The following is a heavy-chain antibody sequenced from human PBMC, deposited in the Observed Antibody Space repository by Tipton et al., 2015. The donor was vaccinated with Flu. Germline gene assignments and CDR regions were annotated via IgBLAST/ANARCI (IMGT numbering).Heavy chain of an antibody. Sequence: SLRLSCAASGFTFSSHAMSWVRQAPGKGLEWVSTISGGGSNTYYADSVKGRFTFSRDNSKNTLYLQMNSLRAEDTAVYYCAKAGRESAAGFYYFDYWGQGTLVTVSS. J-gene: IGHJ4*02. CDR2: ISGGGSNT. D-gene: IGHD2/OR15-2a*01. CDR1: GFTFSSHA. CDR3: AKAGRESAAGFYYFDY. V-gene: IGHV3-23*01.